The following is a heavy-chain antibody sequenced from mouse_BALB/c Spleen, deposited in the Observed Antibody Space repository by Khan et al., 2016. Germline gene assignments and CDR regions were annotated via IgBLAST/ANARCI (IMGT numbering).Heavy chain of an antibody. J-gene: IGHJ4*01. D-gene: IGHD3-3*01. CDR3: NAEWLGREHCAMDY. CDR1: AFNIIDYF. CDR2: IDPENGDT. V-gene: IGHV14-4*02. Sequence: EVQLQESGAELVRSGASVKFSCTASAFNIIDYFMHWVKQWPEQGLEWIGWIDPENGDTEYAPQFQGKATMTADTSSKTAYLPLSSLTSEDTAVYCRNAEWLGREHCAMDYWDQGTSVAVSS.